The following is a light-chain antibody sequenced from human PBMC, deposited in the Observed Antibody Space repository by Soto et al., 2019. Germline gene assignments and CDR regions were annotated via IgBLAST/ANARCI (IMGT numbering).Light chain of an antibody. V-gene: IGLV2-14*01. CDR2: EVS. Sequence: QSALTQPASVSGSPGQSITLSCTGTSNDVGGYDYVSWYQQHPGKAPKLMIFEVSNRPSGVSTRFSGSKSGNTASLTISGLQAEDEADYYCNSYSTSNTLVVFGGGTKVTVL. J-gene: IGLJ2*01. CDR3: NSYSTSNTLVV. CDR1: SNDVGGYDY.